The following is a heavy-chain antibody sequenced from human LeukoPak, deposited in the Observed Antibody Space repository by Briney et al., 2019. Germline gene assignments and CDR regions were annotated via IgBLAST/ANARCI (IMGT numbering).Heavy chain of an antibody. V-gene: IGHV1-8*03. CDR2: MNPNSGNT. CDR3: ARGQFGYYYDSSGYLNFDY. CDR1: GGTFISYA. D-gene: IGHD3-22*01. Sequence: GASXKVSCKASGGTFISYAISWVRQATGQGLEWMGWMNPNSGNTGYAQKFQGRVTITRNTSISTAYMELSSLRSEDTAVYYCARGQFGYYYDSSGYLNFDYWGQGTLVTVSS. J-gene: IGHJ4*02.